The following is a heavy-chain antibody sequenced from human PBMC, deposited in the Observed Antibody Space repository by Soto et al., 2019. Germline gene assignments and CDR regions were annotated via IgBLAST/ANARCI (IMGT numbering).Heavy chain of an antibody. CDR2: INHSGST. J-gene: IGHJ4*02. CDR3: ARRGAGDDKAYYFDY. CDR1: GGSFSGYY. V-gene: IGHV4-34*01. D-gene: IGHD3-16*01. Sequence: SETLSLTCAVYGGSFSGYYWSWIRQPPGKGLEWIGEINHSGSTNYNLSLKSRVTISVDTSKNQFSLKLSSVTAADTAVYYCARRGAGDDKAYYFDYWGQGTLVTVSS.